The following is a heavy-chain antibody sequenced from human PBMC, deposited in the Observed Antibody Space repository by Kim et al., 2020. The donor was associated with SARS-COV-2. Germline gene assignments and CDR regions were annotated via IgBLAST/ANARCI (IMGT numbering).Heavy chain of an antibody. CDR3: TTDKVPAAMPDYYYGMDV. Sequence: GGSLRLSCAASGFTFSNAWMSWVRQAPGKGLEWVGRIKSKTDGGTTDYAAPVKGRFTISRDDSKNTLYLQMNSLKTEDTAVYYCTTDKVPAAMPDYYYGMDVWGQGTTVTVSS. D-gene: IGHD2-2*01. V-gene: IGHV3-15*01. J-gene: IGHJ6*02. CDR2: IKSKTDGGTT. CDR1: GFTFSNAW.